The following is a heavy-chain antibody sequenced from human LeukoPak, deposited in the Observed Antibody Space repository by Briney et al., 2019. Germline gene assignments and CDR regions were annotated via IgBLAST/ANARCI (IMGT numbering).Heavy chain of an antibody. D-gene: IGHD1-7*01. Sequence: GGCLRLSCAASGFTFSSYAMSWVRQAPGKGLEWVSAISGSGGSTYYADSVKGRFTISRDNSKNTLYLQMNSLRAEDTAVYYCAKRRGLEVLCYYYMDVWGKGTTVTVSS. V-gene: IGHV3-23*01. CDR2: ISGSGGST. CDR1: GFTFSSYA. J-gene: IGHJ6*03. CDR3: AKRRGLEVLCYYYMDV.